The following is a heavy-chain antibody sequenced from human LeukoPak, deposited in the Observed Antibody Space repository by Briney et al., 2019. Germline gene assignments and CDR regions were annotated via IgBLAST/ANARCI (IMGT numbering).Heavy chain of an antibody. D-gene: IGHD5-24*01. CDR3: AKDTRDGYNPGDY. CDR2: ISGSGGST. V-gene: IGHV3-23*01. Sequence: PGGSLRLSCAASGFTFNSYAMSWARQAPGKGLEWVSAISGSGGSTYYADSVKGRFTISRDNSKNTLYLQLNSLRAEDTAVYYCAKDTRDGYNPGDYWGQGTLVTVSS. CDR1: GFTFNSYA. J-gene: IGHJ4*02.